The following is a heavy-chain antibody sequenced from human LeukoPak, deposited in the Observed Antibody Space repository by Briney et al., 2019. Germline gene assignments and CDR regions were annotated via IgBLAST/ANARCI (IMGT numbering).Heavy chain of an antibody. CDR2: INPNSGGT. V-gene: IGHV1-2*02. J-gene: IGHJ4*02. Sequence: ASVKVSCKASGYTFTGYYMHWVRQAPGQGLEWMGWINPNSGGTNYAQKFRGRFTMTRDTSISTAYMELTRLRSDDTAVYYCATGLGVLDPEANSWGQGTLVTVSS. D-gene: IGHD3/OR15-3a*01. CDR3: ATGLGVLDPEANS. CDR1: GYTFTGYY.